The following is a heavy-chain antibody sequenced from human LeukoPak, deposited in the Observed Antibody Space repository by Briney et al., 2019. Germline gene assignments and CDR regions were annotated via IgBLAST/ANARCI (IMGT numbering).Heavy chain of an antibody. D-gene: IGHD5-18*01. CDR3: ARQSRTIQV. CDR2: IYYSGST. V-gene: IGHV4-59*08. CDR1: GGSISSYY. J-gene: IGHJ3*01. Sequence: SETLSLTCTVSGGSISSYYWSWIRQPPGKGLEWIGYIYYSGSTNYNPSLKSRVTISVDTSKNQFSLKLGSVTAADTAVYYCARQSRTIQVWGQGTMVTVSS.